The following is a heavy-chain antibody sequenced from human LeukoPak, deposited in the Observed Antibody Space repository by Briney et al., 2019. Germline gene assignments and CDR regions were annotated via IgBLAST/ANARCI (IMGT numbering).Heavy chain of an antibody. CDR3: ARVRMRGAPYYYGSGSFFNY. D-gene: IGHD3-10*01. V-gene: IGHV3-48*03. J-gene: IGHJ4*02. CDR2: ISSAATNT. CDR1: GFTFGTYE. Sequence: GGSLRLSCTASGFTFGTYEMNWVRQAPGKGLEWVSYISSAATNTYYADSVKGRFTISRDNAKNSLYLQMNSLRAEDTAVYYCARVRMRGAPYYYGSGSFFNYWGQGTLVTVSS.